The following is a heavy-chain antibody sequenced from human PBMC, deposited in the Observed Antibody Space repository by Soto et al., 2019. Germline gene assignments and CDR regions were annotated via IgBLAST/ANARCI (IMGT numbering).Heavy chain of an antibody. D-gene: IGHD3-22*01. CDR1: GFTFDDYA. CDR3: AKDRDELLLPHNEGGFDY. Sequence: EVQLVESGGGLVQPGRSLRLSCAASGFTFDDYAMHWVRQAPGKGQEWVSGISWNSGSIGYADSVKGRFTISRDNAKNSLYLQMNSLRAEDTALYYCAKDRDELLLPHNEGGFDYWGQGTLVTVSS. V-gene: IGHV3-9*01. J-gene: IGHJ4*02. CDR2: ISWNSGSI.